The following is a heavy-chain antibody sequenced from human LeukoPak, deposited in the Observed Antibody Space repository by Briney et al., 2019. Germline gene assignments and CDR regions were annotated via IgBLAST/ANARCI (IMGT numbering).Heavy chain of an antibody. J-gene: IGHJ5*02. CDR2: TYYRSKWYN. CDR3: ARDLNSAGSWYNWFDP. V-gene: IGHV6-1*01. CDR1: GDSVSSNSAA. Sequence: SQTLSLTCAISGDSVSSNSAAWNWIRQSPSRGLEWLGRTYYRSKWYNDYAVSVKSRITINPDTSKNQFPLQLNSVTPEDTAVYYCARDLNSAGSWYNWFDPWGQGTLVTVSS. D-gene: IGHD6-13*01.